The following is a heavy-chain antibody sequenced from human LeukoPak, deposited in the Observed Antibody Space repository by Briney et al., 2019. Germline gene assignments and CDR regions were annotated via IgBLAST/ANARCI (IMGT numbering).Heavy chain of an antibody. CDR2: INSDGGST. CDR3: FYSSSWYSGDFDY. CDR1: GFTFSSYW. J-gene: IGHJ4*02. V-gene: IGHV3-74*01. Sequence: GGSLRLSCAASGFTFSSYWMHWVRQAPGKGLVWVSRINSDGGSTSYADSVKGRFTISRDNAKNTLYLQMNSLRAEDTAVYYCFYSSSWYSGDFDYWGQGTLVTVSS. D-gene: IGHD6-13*01.